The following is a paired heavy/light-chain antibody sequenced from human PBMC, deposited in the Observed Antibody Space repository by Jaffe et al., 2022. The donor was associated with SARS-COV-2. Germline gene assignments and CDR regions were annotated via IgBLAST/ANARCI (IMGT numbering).Light chain of an antibody. CDR1: QSVSNN. CDR3: QQNNIWPPV. CDR2: GAS. V-gene: IGKV3-15*01. J-gene: IGKJ4*01. Sequence: EIVMTQSPASLSVSPGERATLSCRASQSVSNNLAWYQQIPGQAPRLLIYGASTRATGIPARFSGSGSGTEFTLTISSLQSEDFAAYYCQQNNIWPPVFGGGTKVEIK.
Heavy chain of an antibody. CDR2: IKSMTDGGTT. V-gene: IGHV3-15*01. J-gene: IGHJ4*02. Sequence: EVQLVESGGGLVQPGGSLRLSCAASGFTFSDAWMSWVRQAPGKGLEWVGRIKSMTDGGTTDYAAPVNGRFTISRDDSKNTLYLQMNSLKTEDTAVYYCTTYRLRFSTRRHGVVDYWGQGTLVTVSS. D-gene: IGHD2-2*01. CDR3: TTYRLRFSTRRHGVVDY. CDR1: GFTFSDAW.